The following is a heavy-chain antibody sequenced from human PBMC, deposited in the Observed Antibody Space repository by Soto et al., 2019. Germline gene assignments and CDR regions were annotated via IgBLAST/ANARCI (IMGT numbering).Heavy chain of an antibody. CDR3: ARGRGSYYVY. CDR1: GYTFTSYG. D-gene: IGHD1-26*01. J-gene: IGHJ4*02. CDR2: IIPIFGTA. V-gene: IGHV1-69*13. Sequence: SVKFSCKASGYTFTSYGISWVRQAPGQGLEWMGGIIPIFGTANYAQKFQGRVTITADESTSTAYMELSSLRSEDTAVYYCARGRGSYYVYWGQGTLVTVSS.